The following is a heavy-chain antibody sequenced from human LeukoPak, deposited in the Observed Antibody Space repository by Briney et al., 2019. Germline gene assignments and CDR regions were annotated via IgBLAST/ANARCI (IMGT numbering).Heavy chain of an antibody. CDR1: GFTFSSYG. J-gene: IGHJ5*02. CDR2: IRYDGSNK. V-gene: IGHV3-30*02. D-gene: IGHD3-22*01. Sequence: GGSLRLSCAASGFTFSSYGMHWVRQAPGKGLEWVAFIRYDGSNKYYADSVKGRFTISRDNSKNTLYLQMNSLRAEDTAVYYCARERNYDSRAWWFDPWGQGTLVTVSS. CDR3: ARERNYDSRAWWFDP.